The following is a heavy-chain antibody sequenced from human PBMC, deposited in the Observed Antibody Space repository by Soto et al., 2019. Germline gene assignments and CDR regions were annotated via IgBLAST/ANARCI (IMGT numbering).Heavy chain of an antibody. V-gene: IGHV1-18*01. CDR3: ARDRFEYSSGFDAFDI. Sequence: APGKGSCKGSGYTFSRYGISWGGPAPGKGLEWMGWISAYNGNTNYAQKLQGRVTMTTDTSTSTAYMELRSLRSDDTAVYYCARDRFEYSSGFDAFDIWGQGTMVTVSS. D-gene: IGHD6-19*01. CDR1: GYTFSRYG. J-gene: IGHJ3*02. CDR2: ISAYNGNT.